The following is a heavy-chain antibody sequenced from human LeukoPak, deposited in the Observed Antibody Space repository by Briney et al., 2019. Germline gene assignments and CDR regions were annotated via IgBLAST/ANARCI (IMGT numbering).Heavy chain of an antibody. Sequence: SETLSLTCNVSGDSMSGFYWSWIRQTPGKGPEWIGYILYTGITRFNPSLKTRVNISSDTSKNQFSLKVTSVTAADTALYYCARLSSTLKAFDIWGLGTMVTVSS. CDR3: ARLSSTLKAFDI. D-gene: IGHD5/OR15-5a*01. V-gene: IGHV4-59*08. CDR2: ILYTGIT. J-gene: IGHJ3*02. CDR1: GDSMSGFY.